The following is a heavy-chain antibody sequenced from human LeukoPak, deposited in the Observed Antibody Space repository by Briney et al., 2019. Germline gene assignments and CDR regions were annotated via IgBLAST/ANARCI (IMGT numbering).Heavy chain of an antibody. CDR3: AKLGGCGDYSAPKDY. J-gene: IGHJ4*02. V-gene: IGHV4-30-2*01. CDR2: IYHSGST. D-gene: IGHD4-17*01. Sequence: PSQTLSLTCTVSGGSISSGGYYWSWIRQPPGKGLEWIGYIYHSGSTYYNPSLKSRVTISVDKSKNQFSLKLSSVTAADTAVYYCAKLGGCGDYSAPKDYWGQGTLVTVSS. CDR1: GGSISSGGYY.